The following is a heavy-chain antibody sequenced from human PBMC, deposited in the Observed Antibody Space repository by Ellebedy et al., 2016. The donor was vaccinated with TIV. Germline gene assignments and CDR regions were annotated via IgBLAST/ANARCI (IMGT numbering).Heavy chain of an antibody. Sequence: AASVKVSCKVSGYTLTELSMHWVRQAPGKGLEWMGGFDPEDGETIYAQKFQGRVTMTEDTSTDTAYMELSSLRSEDTVVYYCATAGVLRFLEWLSGAAAFLNWGQGTLVTVSS. CDR1: GYTLTELS. D-gene: IGHD3-3*01. CDR2: FDPEDGET. J-gene: IGHJ4*02. CDR3: ATAGVLRFLEWLSGAAAFLN. V-gene: IGHV1-24*01.